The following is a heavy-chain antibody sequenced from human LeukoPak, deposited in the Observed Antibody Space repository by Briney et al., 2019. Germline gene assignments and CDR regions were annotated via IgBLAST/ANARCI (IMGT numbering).Heavy chain of an antibody. Sequence: GGSLRLSCAASGFTFSSYAMSWVRQAPGKGLEWVSAIIGSGGSTYYADSVKGRFTISRDNSKNTLYLQMNSLRAEDTAVYYCAKSPPFGVVIKGYYFDYWGQGTLVTVSP. CDR1: GFTFSSYA. J-gene: IGHJ4*02. CDR3: AKSPPFGVVIKGYYFDY. CDR2: IIGSGGST. V-gene: IGHV3-23*01. D-gene: IGHD3-3*01.